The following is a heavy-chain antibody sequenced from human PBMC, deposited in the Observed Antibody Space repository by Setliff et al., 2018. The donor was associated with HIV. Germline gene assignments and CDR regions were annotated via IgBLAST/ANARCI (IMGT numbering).Heavy chain of an antibody. V-gene: IGHV4-59*11. J-gene: IGHJ4*02. CDR1: GGSSSSHY. CDR3: ARENGDCSGGACYFMLDS. Sequence: SVTLSLTCTVSGGSSSSHYWSWIRQPPGQGLEWIGYVHYSGTTNYNPSLKSRVTISVDASNNQFSLELRSMTAADTAVYYCARENGDCSGGACYFMLDSWGQGARVTVSS. CDR2: VHYSGTT. D-gene: IGHD2-15*01.